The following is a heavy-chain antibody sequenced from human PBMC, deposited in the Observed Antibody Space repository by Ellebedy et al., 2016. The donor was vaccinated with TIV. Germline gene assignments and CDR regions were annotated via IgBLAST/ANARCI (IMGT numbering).Heavy chain of an antibody. D-gene: IGHD6-19*01. CDR2: TSYEGSHR. CDR1: GSPSSSSG. J-gene: IGHJ4*02. V-gene: IGHV3-30*03. Sequence: PGGSLRLSCAASGSPSSSSGIHRVRHAPDKGLEWVAVTSYEGSHRYYADSGKGRFTISKDNSKNTVYLQMKSLRAEDTAVYYCARGIAVAGELDYWGQGTLVTVSS. CDR3: ARGIAVAGELDY.